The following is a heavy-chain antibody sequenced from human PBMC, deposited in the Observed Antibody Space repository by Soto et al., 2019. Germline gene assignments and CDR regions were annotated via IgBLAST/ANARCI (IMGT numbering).Heavy chain of an antibody. D-gene: IGHD3-10*01. CDR1: GGSFSGYY. V-gene: IGHV4-34*01. Sequence: SETLSLTCAVYGGSFSGYYWSWIRQPPGKGLEWIGEINHSGSTNYNPSLKSRVTISVDTSKNRFSLKLSSVTAADTAVYYCARGTWYYYGSGSYYKGTAGVLKTYYYYGMDVWGQGTTVTVSS. CDR3: ARGTWYYYGSGSYYKGTAGVLKTYYYYGMDV. CDR2: INHSGST. J-gene: IGHJ6*02.